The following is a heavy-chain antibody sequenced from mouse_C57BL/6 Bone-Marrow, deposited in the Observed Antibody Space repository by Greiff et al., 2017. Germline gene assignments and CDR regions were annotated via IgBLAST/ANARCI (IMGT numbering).Heavy chain of an antibody. J-gene: IGHJ3*01. CDR1: GYTFTSYG. CDR3: ARERIMVYDGPFAY. D-gene: IGHD1-2*01. CDR2: IYPRSGNT. Sequence: QVQLQQSGAELARPGASVKLSCKASGYTFTSYGISWVKQRTGQGLEWIGEIYPRSGNTYYNEKFKGKATLTADKSSRTAYMELRSLTSEDSAVYFCARERIMVYDGPFAYWGQGTLVTVSA. V-gene: IGHV1-81*01.